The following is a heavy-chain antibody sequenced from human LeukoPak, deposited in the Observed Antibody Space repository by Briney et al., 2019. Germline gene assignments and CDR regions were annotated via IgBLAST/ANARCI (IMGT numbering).Heavy chain of an antibody. V-gene: IGHV3-48*01. CDR1: GFTFSSYS. CDR3: ARVSGKQIDY. Sequence: GGSLRLSCAASGFTFSSYSMTWVRQAPGKGLEWVSYISSSSSTIYYADSVKGRFTISRDNAKNSLYLQMNSLRAEDTAVYYCARVSGKQIDYWGQGTLVTVSS. CDR2: ISSSSSTI. J-gene: IGHJ4*02. D-gene: IGHD3-10*01.